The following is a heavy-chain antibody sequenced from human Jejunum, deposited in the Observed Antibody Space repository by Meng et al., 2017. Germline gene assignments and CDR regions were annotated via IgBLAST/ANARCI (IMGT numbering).Heavy chain of an antibody. D-gene: IGHD3-22*01. J-gene: IGHJ4*02. CDR3: AKGGPRTNYYDRSGWSYYFDL. CDR2: ITFEGRNT. CDR1: EFTFNNHA. V-gene: IGHV3-30*04. Sequence: GESLKISCAASEFTFNNHAMHWVRQAPAQGLEWVAVITFEGRNTDYAASVRGRFTISRDNSKNTLFLQMNSLRPEDTAIYYCAKGGPRTNYYDRSGWSYYFDLWGQGTLVTVSS.